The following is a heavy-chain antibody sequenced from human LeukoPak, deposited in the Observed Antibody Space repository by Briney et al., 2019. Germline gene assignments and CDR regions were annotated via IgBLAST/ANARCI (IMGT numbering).Heavy chain of an antibody. CDR1: GGSISSSSYY. D-gene: IGHD1-26*01. CDR2: IYYSGST. J-gene: IGHJ4*02. V-gene: IGHV4-39*01. CDR3: ARRNVGATTLYDH. Sequence: SETLSLTCTVSGGSISSSSYYWGWIRQPPGKGLEWIGSIYYSGSTYYNASLKSRVTISVDTSKNQFSLKLSSVTAADTAVYYCARRNVGATTLYDHWGQGTLVTVSS.